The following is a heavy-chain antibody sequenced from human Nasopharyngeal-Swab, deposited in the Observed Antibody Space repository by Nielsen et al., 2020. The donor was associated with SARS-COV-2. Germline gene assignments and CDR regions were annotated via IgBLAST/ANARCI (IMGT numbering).Heavy chain of an antibody. V-gene: IGHV3-21*01. Sequence: GGSLRLSCATSGFIFSTYRMNWVRQAPGKGLEWVSSISSTNNYIYYADSVKGRFTISRDNAKSSLYLQMNSLRAEDTAVYYCVSSGYSSGCNLWGRGTLVTVSS. CDR1: GFIFSTYR. D-gene: IGHD6-19*01. J-gene: IGHJ2*01. CDR2: ISSTNNYI. CDR3: VSSGYSSGCNL.